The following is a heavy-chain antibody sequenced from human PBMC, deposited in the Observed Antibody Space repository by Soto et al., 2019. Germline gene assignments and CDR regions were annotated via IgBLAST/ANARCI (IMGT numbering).Heavy chain of an antibody. CDR1: GFSLTTDGVG. CDR3: AHTRNLITEDAQVGDFDY. V-gene: IGHV2-5*02. Sequence: QITLKESGPTLVTPTQTLTLTCSFSGFSLTTDGVGVGWVRQPPGEALEWLALIYWDDDERYSPSLKTRLTITKDPSKNQVVLIMTNMDLVDTATYYCAHTRNLITEDAQVGDFDYWGQGTLVTVSS. J-gene: IGHJ4*02. D-gene: IGHD3-10*01. CDR2: IYWDDDE.